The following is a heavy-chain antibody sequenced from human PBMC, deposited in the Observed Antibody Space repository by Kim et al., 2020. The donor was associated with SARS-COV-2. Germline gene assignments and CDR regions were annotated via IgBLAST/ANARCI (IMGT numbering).Heavy chain of an antibody. CDR1: GFTFSSYG. CDR3: TSYGSGRNPNSLDYSYG. D-gene: IGHD3-10*01. J-gene: IGHJ6*01. CDR2: ISYDGSNK. Sequence: GGSLRLSCAASGFTFSSYGMHWVRQAPGKGLVWVAVISYDGSNKYYADSVKGRFTISRDNSKNTLYLQMNSLRAEDTALYYCTSYGSGRNPNSLDYSYG. V-gene: IGHV3-30*03.